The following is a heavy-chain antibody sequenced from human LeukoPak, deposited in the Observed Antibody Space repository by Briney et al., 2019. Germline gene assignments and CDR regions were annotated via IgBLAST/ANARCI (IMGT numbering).Heavy chain of an antibody. J-gene: IGHJ3*02. D-gene: IGHD1-26*01. Sequence: GGSLRLSCAASGFTFSTYWMSWVRQAPGKGLEWVANIKQDGSEKYYVDSVKGRFTISRDNAKNSLYLQMNRLRAEDTAVYYCARAGGTYYGIAFDIWGQGTMVTVSS. V-gene: IGHV3-7*01. CDR2: IKQDGSEK. CDR1: GFTFSTYW. CDR3: ARAGGTYYGIAFDI.